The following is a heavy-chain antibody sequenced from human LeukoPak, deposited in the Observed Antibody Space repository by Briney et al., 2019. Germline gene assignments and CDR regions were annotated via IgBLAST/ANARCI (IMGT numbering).Heavy chain of an antibody. V-gene: IGHV3-23*01. CDR1: GFPFSSHA. Sequence: PGGSLRLSCAASGFPFSSHAMNWVRQAPGKGLEWVSGLIRGGGTTHYADSVKRRFTISSDYSSNTLYLQMNSLRPEDTALYYCAKDHCSRTNCYAGPDYWGQGTLVTVSS. D-gene: IGHD2-2*01. CDR2: LIRGGGTT. J-gene: IGHJ4*02. CDR3: AKDHCSRTNCYAGPDY.